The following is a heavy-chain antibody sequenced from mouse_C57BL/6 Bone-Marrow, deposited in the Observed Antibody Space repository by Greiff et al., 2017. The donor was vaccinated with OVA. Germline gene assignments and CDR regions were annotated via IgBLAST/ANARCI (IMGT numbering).Heavy chain of an antibody. CDR3: TRNYYGGRWLAY. V-gene: IGHV1-15*01. CDR1: GYTFTDYE. J-gene: IGHJ3*01. CDR2: IDPETGGT. Sequence: QVQLKQSGAELVRPGASVTLSCKASGYTFTDYEMHWVKQTPVHGLEWIGAIDPETGGTAYNQKFKGKAILTADNSSSTAYMEPRSLPSTASAVFSGTRNYYGGRWLAYWGQGTLVTVSA. D-gene: IGHD2-1*01.